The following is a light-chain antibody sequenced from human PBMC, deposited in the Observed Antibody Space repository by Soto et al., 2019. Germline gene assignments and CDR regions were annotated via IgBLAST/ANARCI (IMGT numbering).Light chain of an antibody. CDR2: DAS. V-gene: IGKV1-33*01. J-gene: IGKJ2*01. Sequence: DIQMTQSPSSLSASVGDRVTITCQASQDITNYLNWYQQKPGRAPKLLIYDASNLETGVPSRFSGTGSGTYFTVTISSLQPEDFATYYCQQYDNVPYTFGQGTKLEIK. CDR1: QDITNY. CDR3: QQYDNVPYT.